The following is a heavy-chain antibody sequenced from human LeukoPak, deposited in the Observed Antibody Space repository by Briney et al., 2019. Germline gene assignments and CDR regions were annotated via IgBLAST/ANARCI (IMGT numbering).Heavy chain of an antibody. Sequence: SVKVSCKASGGTFSSYTISWVRQAPGQGLEWMGRIIPILGIANYAQKFQGRVTITADKSTSTAYMGLSSLRSEDTAVYYCARGSYYDSSGYYLQMAYFDYWGQGTLVTASS. D-gene: IGHD3-22*01. J-gene: IGHJ4*02. CDR2: IIPILGIA. CDR1: GGTFSSYT. V-gene: IGHV1-69*02. CDR3: ARGSYYDSSGYYLQMAYFDY.